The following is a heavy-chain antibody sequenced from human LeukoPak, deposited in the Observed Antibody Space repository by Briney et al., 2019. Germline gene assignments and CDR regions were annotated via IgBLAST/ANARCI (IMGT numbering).Heavy chain of an antibody. CDR1: GFTFSSYS. CDR2: ISGSSSYI. J-gene: IGHJ4*02. CDR3: ARGQWGYSGYERFDY. Sequence: PGGSLRLSCAASGFTFSSYSMNWVRQAPGKGLEWVSSISGSSSYIYYADSVKGRFTISRHNAKNSLYLQMNSLRAEDTAVYYCARGQWGYSGYERFDYWGQGTLVTVSS. D-gene: IGHD5-12*01. V-gene: IGHV3-21*01.